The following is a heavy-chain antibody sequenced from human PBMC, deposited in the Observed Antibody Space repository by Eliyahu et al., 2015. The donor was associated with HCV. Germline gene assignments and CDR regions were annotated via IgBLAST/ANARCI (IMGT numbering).Heavy chain of an antibody. Sequence: VHLAESGGGVVQPGRSLRLACVASGFSFGDFRLHWVRQTPGGGLEWVAVISGDGKDRYYGHSVQGRFSVSRDNSRKTVFLQMNSVTLDDTAVYYCAREVGKYYMDAWGRGTKVSVSS. CDR1: GFSFGDFR. J-gene: IGHJ6*03. CDR2: ISGDGKDR. V-gene: IGHV3-30*03. CDR3: AREVGKYYMDA. D-gene: IGHD2-2*01.